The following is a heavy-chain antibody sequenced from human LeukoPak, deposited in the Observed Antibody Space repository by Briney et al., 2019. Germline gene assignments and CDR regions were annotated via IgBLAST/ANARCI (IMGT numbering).Heavy chain of an antibody. CDR2: IYTSGST. CDR3: ARSGGGSYYAGALY. V-gene: IGHV4-4*07. D-gene: IGHD1-26*01. Sequence: SETLSLTCTVSGGSISSYYWSWIRRPAGKELEGIGRIYTSGSTNYNPSLKSRVTMSVATSKNQVSLKLSSVTAADTAVYYCARSGGGSYYAGALYWGQGTLVTVSS. CDR1: GGSISSYY. J-gene: IGHJ4*02.